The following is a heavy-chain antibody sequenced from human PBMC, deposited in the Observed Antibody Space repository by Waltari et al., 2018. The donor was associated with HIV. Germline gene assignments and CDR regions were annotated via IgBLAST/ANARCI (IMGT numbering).Heavy chain of an antibody. V-gene: IGHV4-31*03. CDR2: IYYSGNT. J-gene: IGHJ5*02. D-gene: IGHD2-15*01. Sequence: QVQLQESGPGLVKPSQTLSLTCTVSGTSVSTNGYYWSWIRQHPGQGLEWIGYIYYSGNTYYNPSLQSRVSISADTSKNHFSLRLTSVNDADTAVYYCAVNTPGYCSGGSCFSGWFDPWGQGTLVTVSS. CDR3: AVNTPGYCSGGSCFSGWFDP. CDR1: GTSVSTNGYY.